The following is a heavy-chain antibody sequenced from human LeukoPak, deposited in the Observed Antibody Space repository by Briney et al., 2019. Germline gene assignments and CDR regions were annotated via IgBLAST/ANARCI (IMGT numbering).Heavy chain of an antibody. D-gene: IGHD3-10*01. V-gene: IGHV4-34*01. Sequence: SETLSLTCAVYGGSFSGYYWSWIRQPPGKGLEWIGEINHSGSTNYNPSLKSRVAISLDTSKNQFSRKLSSVTAADTAVYYCARGRQLLWFRTQGNYYYYMDVWGKGTTVTVSS. CDR3: ARGRQLLWFRTQGNYYYYMDV. CDR2: INHSGST. CDR1: GGSFSGYY. J-gene: IGHJ6*03.